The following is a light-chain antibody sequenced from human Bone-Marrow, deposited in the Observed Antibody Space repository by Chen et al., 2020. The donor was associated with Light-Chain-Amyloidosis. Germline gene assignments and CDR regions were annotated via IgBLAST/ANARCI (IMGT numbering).Light chain of an antibody. J-gene: IGLJ3*02. CDR2: DDR. CDR3: QVWDRSSDRPV. CDR1: NIGSTS. V-gene: IGLV3-21*02. Sequence: SYVLTQPSSVSVAPGQKATMACGGNNIGSTSVHWYQQTPGQAPLLVVEDDRDRPSGIPERLSGSNPGNTATLTISRVEAWDEADYYCQVWDRSSDRPVFGGGTKLTVL.